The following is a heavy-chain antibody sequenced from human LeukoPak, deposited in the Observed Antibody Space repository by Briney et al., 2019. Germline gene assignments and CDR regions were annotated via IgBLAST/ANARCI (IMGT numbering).Heavy chain of an antibody. V-gene: IGHV1-2*02. CDR2: INPNSGGT. J-gene: IGHJ6*03. CDR3: ARDRTPPAVSYYYYYMDV. CDR1: GYTFTGYY. D-gene: IGHD4-11*01. Sequence: ASVKVSCKASGYTFTGYYMHWVRQAPGQGLEWMGWINPNSGGTNYAQKFQGRVTMTRDTSISTAYMELSRLKSDDTAVYYCARDRTPPAVSYYYYYMDVWGKGTTVTVSS.